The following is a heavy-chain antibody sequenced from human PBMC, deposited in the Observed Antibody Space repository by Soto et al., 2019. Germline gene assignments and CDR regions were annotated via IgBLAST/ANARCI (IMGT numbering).Heavy chain of an antibody. J-gene: IGHJ4*02. V-gene: IGHV3-48*01. CDR2: IDSSSSTI. D-gene: IGHD2-2*01. CDR1: GFTFSSYN. Sequence: EVQLVASGGGLVQPGGSLRLSCAASGFTFSSYNMNWVRQAPGKGLEWVSYIDSSSSTIYYADSVKGRFTISRDNAKNSLYMQMNSLRVEDTAVYYCARGRTCSSTSCYDYFDYWGQGTLVTVSS. CDR3: ARGRTCSSTSCYDYFDY.